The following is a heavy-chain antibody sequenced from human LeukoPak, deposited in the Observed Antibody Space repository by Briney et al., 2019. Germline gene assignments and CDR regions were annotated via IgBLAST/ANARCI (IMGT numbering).Heavy chain of an antibody. D-gene: IGHD6-6*01. CDR1: GFSFSSYA. J-gene: IGHJ4*02. CDR2: ISSSGVNT. CDR3: AKFTYTSSSRAFDY. Sequence: GGSLRLSCAASGFSFSSYAMTWVRQAPGKGLEWVSSISSSGVNTYLADSVQGRFTISRDNSKNTLYLQMNTLRVEDTAVYFCAKFTYTSSSRAFDYWVQATLVTVSS. V-gene: IGHV3-23*01.